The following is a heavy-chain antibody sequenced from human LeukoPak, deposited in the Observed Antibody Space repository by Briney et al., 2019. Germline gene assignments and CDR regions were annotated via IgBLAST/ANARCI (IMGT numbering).Heavy chain of an antibody. D-gene: IGHD3-3*01. J-gene: IGHJ4*02. Sequence: GGSMRLSCAASGFTFSSYGMHWVRQAPGKGLEWVADIWYDGSNEYYGDSVKGRFTISRDNSKNTLYLEMNSLRAEDTAVYYCARGVPYDSWSGPHYSDYWGQGTLVTVSS. CDR2: IWYDGSNE. V-gene: IGHV3-33*01. CDR3: ARGVPYDSWSGPHYSDY. CDR1: GFTFSSYG.